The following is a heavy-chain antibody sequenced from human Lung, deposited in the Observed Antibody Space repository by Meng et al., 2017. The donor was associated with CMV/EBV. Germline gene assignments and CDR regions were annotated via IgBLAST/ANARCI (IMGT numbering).Heavy chain of an antibody. CDR1: GFSFRSDA. CDR2: ISGSVGNT. Sequence: GFSFRSDAMSGVRQAPGKGLGWVSSISGSVGNTYYADSVKGRFTISRDNSGDTLYMQMSSLRAEDTAVYYCAREEAMVGYYTNWFDAWGQGALVTVSS. V-gene: IGHV3-23*01. CDR3: AREEAMVGYYTNWFDA. J-gene: IGHJ5*02. D-gene: IGHD5-18*01.